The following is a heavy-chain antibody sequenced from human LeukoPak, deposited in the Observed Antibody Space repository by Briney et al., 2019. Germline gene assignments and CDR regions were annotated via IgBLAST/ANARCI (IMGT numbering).Heavy chain of an antibody. V-gene: IGHV1-2*02. CDR1: GYTFIDFY. J-gene: IGHJ6*03. D-gene: IGHD3-10*01. Sequence: ASVKVSCKASGYTFIDFYMLWVRQAPGQGLEWMGWINPNSGGTDYAQKFQGRVTMTRDTSTSTAYMELSRLRSDDTAVYHCARGHGSYYYYMDVWGMGTTVTVSS. CDR3: ARGHGSYYYYMDV. CDR2: INPNSGGT.